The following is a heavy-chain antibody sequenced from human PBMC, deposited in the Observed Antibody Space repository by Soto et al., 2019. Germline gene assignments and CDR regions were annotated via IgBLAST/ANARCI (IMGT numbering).Heavy chain of an antibody. CDR1: GYTFTSYG. V-gene: IGHV1-18*01. D-gene: IGHD2-2*02. J-gene: IGHJ4*02. Sequence: QVQLVQSGAEVKKPGASVKVSCKASGYTFTSYGISWVRQAPGQGLEGMGWISAYNGNTNYAQKLQGRVTMTTDTSTSTAYMELRGLRSDDTAVYYCARDVGCSSTSCYRVEVDLPFDYWGQGTLVTVSS. CDR2: ISAYNGNT. CDR3: ARDVGCSSTSCYRVEVDLPFDY.